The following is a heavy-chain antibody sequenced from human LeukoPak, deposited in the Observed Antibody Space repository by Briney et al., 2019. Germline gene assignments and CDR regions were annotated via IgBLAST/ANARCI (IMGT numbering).Heavy chain of an antibody. J-gene: IGHJ3*02. CDR3: ARETAYCSSTSCYHSGAFDI. CDR1: GFTVSSNY. V-gene: IGHV3-66*02. D-gene: IGHD2-2*01. CDR2: IYSGGST. Sequence: GGSLRLSCAASGFTVSSNYMSWVRQAPGKGLERVSVIYSGGSTYYADSVKGRFTISRDNSKNTLYLQMNSLRAEDTAVYYCARETAYCSSTSCYHSGAFDIWGQGTMVTVSS.